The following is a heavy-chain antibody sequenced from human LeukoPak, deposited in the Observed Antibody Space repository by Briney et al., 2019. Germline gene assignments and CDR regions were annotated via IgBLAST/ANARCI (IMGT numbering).Heavy chain of an antibody. Sequence: SETLSLTCTVSGDSFSSVTDYWAWIRQPPGKGLEWIASGDYSGGTYYNPSLESRVAISADMSKNQFSLKLNSVTAADTAVYYCASPADDDFNPNCFDPWGQGTLVTVSS. CDR3: ASPADDDFNPNCFDP. CDR1: GDSFSSVTDY. J-gene: IGHJ5*02. CDR2: GDYSGGT. D-gene: IGHD4-17*01. V-gene: IGHV4-39*01.